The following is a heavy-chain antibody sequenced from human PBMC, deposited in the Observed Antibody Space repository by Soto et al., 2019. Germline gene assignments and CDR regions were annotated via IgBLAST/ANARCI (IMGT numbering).Heavy chain of an antibody. D-gene: IGHD5-12*01. V-gene: IGHV1-69*12. CDR2: IIPIFGTA. CDR1: GGTFSSYS. CDR3: TRGVYGGYEY. J-gene: IGHJ4*02. Sequence: QVQLVQSGAEVKKPGSSVKVSCKASGGTFSSYSITWVRQAPGQGLEWMGGIIPIFGTANYAQKFQGRVTITADESTSTGYREMSSLRSEDTAVYYCTRGVYGGYEYWGQGTLVTVSS.